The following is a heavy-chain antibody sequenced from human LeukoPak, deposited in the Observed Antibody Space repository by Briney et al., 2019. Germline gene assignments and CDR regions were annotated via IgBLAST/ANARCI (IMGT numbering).Heavy chain of an antibody. V-gene: IGHV3-23*01. D-gene: IGHD5-18*01. CDR1: GFTFSSYA. J-gene: IGHJ4*02. Sequence: PGGSLRLSCAASGFTFSSYAMRWVRQAPGKGLEWVSAISGSGGSTYYADSVKGRFTISRDNSKNTLYLQMNSLRAEDTAVYYCAKGPRGYSYGGGRWLHRGQGTLVTVSS. CDR2: ISGSGGST. CDR3: AKGPRGYSYGGGRWLH.